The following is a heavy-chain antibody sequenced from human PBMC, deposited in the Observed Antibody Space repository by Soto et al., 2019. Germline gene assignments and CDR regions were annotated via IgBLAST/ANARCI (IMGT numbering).Heavy chain of an antibody. CDR2: IYYSGST. D-gene: IGHD2-15*01. J-gene: IGHJ4*02. Sequence: PSETLSLTCTVSGGSISSGGYYWSWIRQHPGKGLEWIGYIYYSGSTYYNPSLKSRVTISVDTSKNQFSLKLSSVTAADTAVYYCARDRSGVPPEFDYWGQGTLVTVSS. V-gene: IGHV4-31*03. CDR3: ARDRSGVPPEFDY. CDR1: GGSISSGGYY.